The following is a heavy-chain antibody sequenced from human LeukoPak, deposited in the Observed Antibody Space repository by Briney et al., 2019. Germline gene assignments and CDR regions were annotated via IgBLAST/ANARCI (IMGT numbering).Heavy chain of an antibody. CDR2: ISAYNGNT. CDR1: GYTFTSYG. J-gene: IGHJ4*02. D-gene: IGHD6-19*01. V-gene: IGHV1-18*01. CDR3: ARVAGIAVAGTADY. Sequence: ASVKVSCKASGYTFTSYGISWVRQAPGQGLEWMGWISAYNGNTNYALKLQGRVTMTTDTSTSTAYMELRSLRSDDTAVYYCARVAGIAVAGTADYWGQGTLVTVSS.